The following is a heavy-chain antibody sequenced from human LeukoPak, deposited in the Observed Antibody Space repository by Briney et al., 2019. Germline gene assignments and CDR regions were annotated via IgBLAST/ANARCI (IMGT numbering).Heavy chain of an antibody. CDR2: ISWNSGSI. Sequence: GRSLRLSCAASGFTFDDYAMHWVRQAPGKGLEWVSGISWNSGSIGYADSVKGRFTISRDNAKNSLYLQMNSLRAEDTALYYCAKDVFHYFDYWGQGTLVTVSS. CDR1: GFTFDDYA. J-gene: IGHJ4*02. CDR3: AKDVFHYFDY. V-gene: IGHV3-9*01.